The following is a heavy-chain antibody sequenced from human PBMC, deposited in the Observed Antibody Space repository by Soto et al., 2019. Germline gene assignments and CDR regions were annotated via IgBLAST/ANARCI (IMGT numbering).Heavy chain of an antibody. J-gene: IGHJ6*02. CDR2: ISPYNGHT. V-gene: IGHV1-18*01. CDR1: DHTFPSFA. CDR3: ATGEQYCSGVSCPYGLDV. D-gene: IGHD2-15*01. Sequence: GASVKVSCKVPDHTFPSFAFNWARQAPGQGLEWMGWISPYNGHTNYAQSLQGRVTMTTDTSMTTAYVELRSLRSDDTAVYYCATGEQYCSGVSCPYGLDVWGQGTTVTVSS.